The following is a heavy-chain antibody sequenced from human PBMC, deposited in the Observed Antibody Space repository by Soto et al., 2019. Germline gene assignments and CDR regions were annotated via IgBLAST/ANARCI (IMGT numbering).Heavy chain of an antibody. Sequence: SETLSLTCTVSGGSINTYYWSWIWQPPGKGLEWIGYIYYSGSDSGSTNYIPSLKSRVTISVDTSKNQFSLTLTSVTAADTAVYFCTRGGGDFWGQGTLVTVSS. CDR3: TRGGGDF. CDR2: IYYSGSDSGST. J-gene: IGHJ4*02. CDR1: GGSINTYY. V-gene: IGHV4-59*01. D-gene: IGHD6-25*01.